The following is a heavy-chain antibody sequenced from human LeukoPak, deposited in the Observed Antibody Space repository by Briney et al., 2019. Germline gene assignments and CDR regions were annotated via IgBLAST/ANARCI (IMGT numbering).Heavy chain of an antibody. CDR3: ARDTYYYDSSGYYYPGGCDY. CDR2: IKQDRSEK. Sequence: GGSLRLSCAASGFTFTNYWMSWVRQAPGKGLELVANIKQDRSEKYYVDSVKGRFTISRDKAKNSLYLQMNSLRAEDTAVYYCARDTYYYDSSGYYYPGGCDYWGQGTLVTVSS. D-gene: IGHD3-22*01. CDR1: GFTFTNYW. V-gene: IGHV3-7*01. J-gene: IGHJ4*02.